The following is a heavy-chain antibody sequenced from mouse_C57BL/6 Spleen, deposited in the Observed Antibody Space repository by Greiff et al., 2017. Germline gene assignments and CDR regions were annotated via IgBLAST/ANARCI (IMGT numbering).Heavy chain of an antibody. CDR2: INPNTGGT. V-gene: IGHV1-22*01. Sequence: VQLKESGPELVKPGASVKMSCKASGYTFTDYNMHWVKQSHGKSLEWIGYINPNTGGTSYNQKFKGKATLTVNKSSSTAYMERRSLTSEDSAVYYCARNTRNAMDYWGQGTSVTVSS. CDR3: ARNTRNAMDY. CDR1: GYTFTDYN. J-gene: IGHJ4*01.